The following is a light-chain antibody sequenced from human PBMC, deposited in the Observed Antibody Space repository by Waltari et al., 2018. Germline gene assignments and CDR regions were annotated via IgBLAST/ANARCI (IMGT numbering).Light chain of an antibody. V-gene: IGLV3-1*01. CDR1: NLGNKY. CDR2: QDA. Sequence: SFELIQPPSVSVSPGQAASITCSGHNLGNKYVCWYQQKPGQSPLLVIYQDAKRPSGIPERFSGFNSGNTATLTVTGTQAMDEADYYCQAWDYRVLVFGGWTKLTVL. CDR3: QAWDYRVLV. J-gene: IGLJ3*02.